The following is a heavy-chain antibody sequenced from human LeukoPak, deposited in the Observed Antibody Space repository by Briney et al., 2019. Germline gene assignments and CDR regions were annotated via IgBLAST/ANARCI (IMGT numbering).Heavy chain of an antibody. CDR2: IWDDGDNK. CDR1: GFTLSFYG. CDR3: ARSLGPEMNYYYGMDV. V-gene: IGHV3-33*01. Sequence: PGRSLRLSCAASGFTLSFYGMHWVRQAPGKGLEWVAVIWDDGDNKYYGDSVKGRFAISSDNSKDTVYLQLNSLRAEDTAVYYCARSLGPEMNYYYGMDVWGQGTTVTVSS. J-gene: IGHJ6*02.